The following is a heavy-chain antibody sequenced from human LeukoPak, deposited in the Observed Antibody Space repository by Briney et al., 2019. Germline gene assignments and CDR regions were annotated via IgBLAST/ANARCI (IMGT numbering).Heavy chain of an antibody. CDR3: AREGTYYYDSSGLNWFDP. Sequence: SVKVSCKASGGTFSSYAISWVRQAPGQGLEWMGGIIPILGTANYAQKFQGRVTITADESTSTAYMELSSLRSEDTAVYYCAREGTYYYDSSGLNWFDPWGQGTLVTVSS. CDR2: IIPILGTA. J-gene: IGHJ5*02. V-gene: IGHV1-69*13. CDR1: GGTFSSYA. D-gene: IGHD3-22*01.